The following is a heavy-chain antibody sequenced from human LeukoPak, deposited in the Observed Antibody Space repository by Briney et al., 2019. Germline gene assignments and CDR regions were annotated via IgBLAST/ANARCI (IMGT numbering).Heavy chain of an antibody. D-gene: IGHD1-26*01. CDR3: ARDRIKSGSYYFDY. V-gene: IGHV3-48*01. J-gene: IGHJ4*02. Sequence: GGSLRLSCAASAFTFSDYSMNWVRQAPGKGLEWVSYISGRSSTIYYADSVKGRFTISRDNAKNSMYLQLNSLRAEDTAVYYCARDRIKSGSYYFDYWGQGTLVTVSS. CDR1: AFTFSDYS. CDR2: ISGRSSTI.